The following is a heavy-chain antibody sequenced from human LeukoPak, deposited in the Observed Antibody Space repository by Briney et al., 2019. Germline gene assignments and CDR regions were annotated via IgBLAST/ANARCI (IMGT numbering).Heavy chain of an antibody. D-gene: IGHD2-15*01. Sequence: SETLSLTCNVSGVSISTHYWSWIRQSPGKGLEWLGYIYHNGITNYNPSLKSRVTISVDTSKNQFSLKLSSVTAADTAVYCCARYGYCSGGSCSTQYYYYYYYMDVWGKGTTVTVSS. CDR2: IYHNGIT. CDR3: ARYGYCSGGSCSTQYYYYYYYMDV. V-gene: IGHV4-59*11. CDR1: GVSISTHY. J-gene: IGHJ6*03.